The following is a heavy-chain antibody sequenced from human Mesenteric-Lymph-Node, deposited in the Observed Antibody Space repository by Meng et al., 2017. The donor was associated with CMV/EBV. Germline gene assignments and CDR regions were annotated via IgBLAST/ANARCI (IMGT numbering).Heavy chain of an antibody. CDR2: IYYDGSA. J-gene: IGHJ4*02. CDR3: ARVRVVPDTTDYFDL. Sequence: SETLSLTCTLSGGSISRTRYYWGWIRQPPGNGLEWIGNIYYDGSAYYSPSLKSRVTISIDTSKNHFSLKVSSMTAADTAVYYCARVRVVPDTTDYFDLWGQGTPVTVSS. V-gene: IGHV4-39*07. D-gene: IGHD2-2*01. CDR1: GGSISRTRYY.